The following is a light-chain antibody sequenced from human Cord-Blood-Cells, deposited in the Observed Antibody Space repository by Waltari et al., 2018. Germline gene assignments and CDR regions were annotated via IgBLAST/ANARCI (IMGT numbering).Light chain of an antibody. CDR2: DAS. V-gene: IGKV3-11*01. J-gene: IGKJ1*01. CDR3: QQRSNWPRT. CDR1: QSVSSY. Sequence: EIVLTQSPATLSLSLGERATLSCRASQSVSSYLAWYQQKPGQAPRLLIYDASNRATGIPARFGGSGSGTDFTLTISSLEPEDFAVYYCQQRSNWPRTFGQGTKVEIK.